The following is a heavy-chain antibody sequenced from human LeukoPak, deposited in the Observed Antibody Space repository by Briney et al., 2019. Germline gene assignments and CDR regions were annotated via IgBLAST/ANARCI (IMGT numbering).Heavy chain of an antibody. CDR1: GYTFTGHY. D-gene: IGHD3-16*01. CDR3: ARLGGARGSY. Sequence: ASVNVSCKASGYTFTGHYMHWVRQAPGQGLEWMGLINPNSGGTNYTQKFQGRVTMTRDTSISTAYMELSRLRSDDTAVYYCARLGGARGSYWGQGTLVTVSS. CDR2: INPNSGGT. V-gene: IGHV1-2*02. J-gene: IGHJ4*02.